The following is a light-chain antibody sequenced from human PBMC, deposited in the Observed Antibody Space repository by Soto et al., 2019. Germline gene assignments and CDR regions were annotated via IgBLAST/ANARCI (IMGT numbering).Light chain of an antibody. Sequence: QPALTQPASVSGSPGQSITISCTGTSSDVGGYNYVSWYQQHPGKAPKLMIYEVNTRPSGVSNRFSGSKSGNTASLTISGLQAEDEADYYCSSYTSTSTVVFGGGTQLTVL. CDR2: EVN. V-gene: IGLV2-14*01. J-gene: IGLJ2*01. CDR1: SSDVGGYNY. CDR3: SSYTSTSTVV.